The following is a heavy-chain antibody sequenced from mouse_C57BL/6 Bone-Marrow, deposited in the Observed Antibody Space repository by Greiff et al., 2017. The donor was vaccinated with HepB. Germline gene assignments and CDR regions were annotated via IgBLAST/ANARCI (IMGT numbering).Heavy chain of an antibody. V-gene: IGHV1-4*01. J-gene: IGHJ2*01. CDR1: GYTFTSYT. CDR2: INPSSGYT. CDR3: ARPRGYDVDY. D-gene: IGHD2-2*01. Sequence: VQLVESGAELARPGASVKMSCKASGYTFTSYTMHWVKQRPGQGLEWIGYINPSSGYTKYNQKFKDKATLTADKSSSTAYMQLSSLTSEDSAVYYCARPRGYDVDYWGQGTTLTVSS.